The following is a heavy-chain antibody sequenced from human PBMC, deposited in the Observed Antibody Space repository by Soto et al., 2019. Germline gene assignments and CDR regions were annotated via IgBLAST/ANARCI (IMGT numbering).Heavy chain of an antibody. Sequence: GESLKISCKGSGYSFTSYWIGWVRQMPGKGLEWMGIIYPGDSDTRYSPSFQGQVTISADKSISTAYLQWSSLKASDTAMYYCATSGSNYDYYYGMDVWGEGTTVTVSS. D-gene: IGHD4-4*01. J-gene: IGHJ6*04. CDR2: IYPGDSDT. CDR3: ATSGSNYDYYYGMDV. V-gene: IGHV5-51*01. CDR1: GYSFTSYW.